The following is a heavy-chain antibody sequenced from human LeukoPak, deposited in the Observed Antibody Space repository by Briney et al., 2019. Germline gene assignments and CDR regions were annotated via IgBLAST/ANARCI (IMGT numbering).Heavy chain of an antibody. V-gene: IGHV3-53*01. CDR2: IYSGGST. CDR3: ARVAHYDSSGIGNY. D-gene: IGHD3-22*01. J-gene: IGHJ4*02. Sequence: GGSLRLFCAASGFTVSSNYMSWVRRAPGKGLEWVSVIYSGGSTYYADSVKGRFTISRDNSKNTLYLQMNSLRAEDTAVYYCARVAHYDSSGIGNYWGQGTLVTVSS. CDR1: GFTVSSNY.